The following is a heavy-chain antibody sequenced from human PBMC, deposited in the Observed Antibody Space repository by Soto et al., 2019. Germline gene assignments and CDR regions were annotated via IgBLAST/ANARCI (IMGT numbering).Heavy chain of an antibody. J-gene: IGHJ6*02. V-gene: IGHV4-4*07. Sequence: SETLSLTCTVSSGSISSYYWSWIRQPAGKGLEWIGRIYTSGSTNYNPSLKSRVTMSVDTSKNQFSLKLSSVTAADTAVYYCARDDIVVVPAANYYYYYGMDVWGQGTTVTVSS. D-gene: IGHD2-2*01. CDR1: SGSISSYY. CDR2: IYTSGST. CDR3: ARDDIVVVPAANYYYYYGMDV.